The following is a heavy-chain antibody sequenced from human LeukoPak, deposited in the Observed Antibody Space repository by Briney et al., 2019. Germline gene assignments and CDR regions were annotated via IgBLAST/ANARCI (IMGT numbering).Heavy chain of an antibody. J-gene: IGHJ2*01. CDR3: ARTPTTDLYWYFDL. CDR2: IYYSGSA. CDR1: GGSISSSSSY. Sequence: PSETLSLTCTVSGGSISSSSSYWGWIRQPPGKGLEWIGSIYYSGSANYNPSLRSRVTISVDTSKNHFSLNLSSVTAADTAVYYCARTPTTDLYWYFDLWGRGTLVTVSS. V-gene: IGHV4-39*07. D-gene: IGHD1-1*01.